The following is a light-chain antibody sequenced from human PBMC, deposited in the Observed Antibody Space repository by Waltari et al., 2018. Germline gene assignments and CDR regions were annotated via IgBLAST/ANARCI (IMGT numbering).Light chain of an antibody. CDR3: QTWATGGV. CDR1: GGHINYA. CDR2: LNGDGSH. V-gene: IGLV4-69*01. Sequence: QFVVTQSPSASASLGASVRLTCTLSGGHINYAIAWHQRRPEKGLRFLIKLNGDGSHTKGDGSPDRFSASSSGSDYYLTSAGLQSEDEADYYCQTWATGGVFGGGTKLTVL. J-gene: IGLJ3*02.